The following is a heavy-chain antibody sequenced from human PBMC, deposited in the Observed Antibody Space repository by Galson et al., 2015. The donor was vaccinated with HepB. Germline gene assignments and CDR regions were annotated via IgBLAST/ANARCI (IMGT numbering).Heavy chain of an antibody. D-gene: IGHD2-15*01. J-gene: IGHJ4*02. CDR2: INAGNGNT. V-gene: IGHV1-3*01. CDR1: GYTFTSYA. Sequence: SVKVSCKASGYTFTSYAMHWVRQAPGQRLEWMGWINAGNGNTKYSQKFKGRVTITRDTSASTAYMELSSLRSEDTDVYYCARGPTPYCSGGSCYWGPDYWGQGTLVPVSS. CDR3: ARGPTPYCSGGSCYWGPDY.